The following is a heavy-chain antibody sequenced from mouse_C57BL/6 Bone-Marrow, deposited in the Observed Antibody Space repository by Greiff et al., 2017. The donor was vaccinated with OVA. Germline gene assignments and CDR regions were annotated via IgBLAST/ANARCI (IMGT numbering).Heavy chain of an antibody. Sequence: EVKLMESGGGLVQPGESLKLSCESNEYEFPSHDMSWVRKTPEKRLELVAAINSDGGSTYYPDNLERRFIISRDNTKKTLYLQMSILRSEDTALYYCARESLITLFAYWGKGTLVTVSA. CDR1: EYEFPSHD. J-gene: IGHJ3*01. D-gene: IGHD2-4*01. CDR3: ARESLITLFAY. V-gene: IGHV5-2*01. CDR2: INSDGGST.